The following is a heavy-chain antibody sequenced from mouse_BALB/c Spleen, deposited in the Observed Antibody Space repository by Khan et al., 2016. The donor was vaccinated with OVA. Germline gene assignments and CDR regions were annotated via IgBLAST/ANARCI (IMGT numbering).Heavy chain of an antibody. CDR3: TRGNYYGYALDY. CDR1: GYSITSNYA. D-gene: IGHD1-1*01. Sequence: EVELVEPGPGLVKPSQSLSLTCTVNGYSITSNYAWNWIRQFPGNKLEWMGYLSYSGSTNYNPSLKSRLPITRDTSKNQFFLLLHSVTTEDSATYYWTRGNYYGYALDYWGQGTSVTVSS. CDR2: LSYSGST. V-gene: IGHV3-2*02. J-gene: IGHJ4*01.